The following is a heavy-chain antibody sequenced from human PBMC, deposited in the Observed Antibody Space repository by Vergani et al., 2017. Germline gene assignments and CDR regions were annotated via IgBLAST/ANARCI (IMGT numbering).Heavy chain of an antibody. CDR1: GFTFSSYW. V-gene: IGHV3-74*01. D-gene: IGHD2-15*01. Sequence: EVQLVESGGGLVQPGGSLRLSCAASGFTFSSYWMHWVRQAPGKGLVWVSRINRDGSSTSYADSVKGRFTISRDNAKNTLYLQMNSLRAEDTAVYYCARGLCSGGSCYGTLDYWGQGTLVTVSS. CDR2: INRDGSST. J-gene: IGHJ4*02. CDR3: ARGLCSGGSCYGTLDY.